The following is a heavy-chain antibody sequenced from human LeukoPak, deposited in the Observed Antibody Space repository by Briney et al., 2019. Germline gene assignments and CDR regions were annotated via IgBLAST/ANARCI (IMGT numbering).Heavy chain of an antibody. J-gene: IGHJ5*02. Sequence: SVNVSCKPFQPIYSSYAISWVRQAPGHELECMGGIIPIFGTANYAQKFQVRVTNTAYESTSTAYMELSSLRSEDTAVYYCARDRGYDILTGYLSYWFDPWGQGTLVTVSS. CDR1: QPIYSSYA. CDR3: ARDRGYDILTGYLSYWFDP. D-gene: IGHD3-9*01. CDR2: IIPIFGTA. V-gene: IGHV1-69*01.